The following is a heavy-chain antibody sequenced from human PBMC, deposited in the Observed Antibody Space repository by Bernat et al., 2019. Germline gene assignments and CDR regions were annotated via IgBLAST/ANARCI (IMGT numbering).Heavy chain of an antibody. CDR2: ISSSGTYI. V-gene: IGHV3-21*01. J-gene: IGHJ4*02. CDR1: GFTFTCCS. D-gene: IGHD3-10*01. Sequence: EVQLVESGGGLVKPGGSLTLSCAASGFTFTCCSMNWVRQAPGKGLEWVSSISSSGTYIYYADSVKGRFTISRDNARNSLYLQMNSLRADDTAVYYCARGSGNYGHYYFDSWGQGTLVTVSS. CDR3: ARGSGNYGHYYFDS.